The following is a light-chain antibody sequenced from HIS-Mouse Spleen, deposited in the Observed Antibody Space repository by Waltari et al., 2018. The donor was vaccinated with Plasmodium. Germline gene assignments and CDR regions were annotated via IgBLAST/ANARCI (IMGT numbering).Light chain of an antibody. V-gene: IGKV3-15*01. CDR1: QRVSST. J-gene: IGKJ3*01. Sequence: EIVMTQSPDTLSVSPEEKATLSCRDIQRVSSTLAWYQQKTGQAPRLLIYGASTRATGIPARFSGSGSGTEFTLTISSLQSEDFAVYYCQQYNNWSFTFGPGTKVDIK. CDR3: QQYNNWSFT. CDR2: GAS.